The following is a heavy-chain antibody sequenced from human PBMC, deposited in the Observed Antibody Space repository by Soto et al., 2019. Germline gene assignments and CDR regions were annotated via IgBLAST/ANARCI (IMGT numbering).Heavy chain of an antibody. J-gene: IGHJ4*02. CDR2: IKTKTDGGTA. Sequence: EVQLVESGGGLVKPGGSLRLSCAASGFTFSNAWMNWVRQAPGKGLEWVGRIKTKTDGGTADYAGPVKGRFTISRDDSANPLYVQMDSLKTEDTAVYYCSTPSGNYYSPFDYWGQGALVTVSS. CDR3: STPSGNYYSPFDY. CDR1: GFTFSNAW. D-gene: IGHD1-26*01. V-gene: IGHV3-15*07.